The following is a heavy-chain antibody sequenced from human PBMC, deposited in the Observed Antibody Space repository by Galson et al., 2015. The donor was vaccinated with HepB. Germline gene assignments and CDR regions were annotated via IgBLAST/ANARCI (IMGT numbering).Heavy chain of an antibody. V-gene: IGHV3-23*01. J-gene: IGHJ1*01. CDR2: VNINGADT. D-gene: IGHD6-19*01. CDR1: GFTFSSYA. Sequence: SLRLSCAASGFTFSSYAMSWVRQAPGKGLEWVSAVNINGADTYYADSVKGRFTISRDSSKNTLFLQMNSLRAEDTAVYFCAKGGYNSAWYQEYFHHWGQGTLVTVSS. CDR3: AKGGYNSAWYQEYFHH.